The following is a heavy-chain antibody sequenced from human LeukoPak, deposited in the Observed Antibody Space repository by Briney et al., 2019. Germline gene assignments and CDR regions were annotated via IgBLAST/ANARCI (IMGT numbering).Heavy chain of an antibody. J-gene: IGHJ6*02. CDR2: IGRAGDT. CDR1: GFTFSTYD. V-gene: IGHV3-13*04. CDR3: ARDSSGWGLDV. Sequence: GGSLRLSCAASGFTFSTYDMHWVRQATGKGLEWVSAIGRAGDTHYPGSVKGRFTISRENAKNSLYPQMNSLRAGDTAVYYCARDSSGWGLDVWGQGTTVTVSS. D-gene: IGHD6-19*01.